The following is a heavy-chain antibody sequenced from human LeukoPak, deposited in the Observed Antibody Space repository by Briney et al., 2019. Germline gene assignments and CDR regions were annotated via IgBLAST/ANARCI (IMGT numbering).Heavy chain of an antibody. CDR1: GGSISSSSYY. CDR3: ARLQCCSGGSCYRDSGFDC. D-gene: IGHD2-15*01. Sequence: SETLSLTCTVSGGSISSSSYYWGWIRQPPGKGLEWIGSIYYSGSTYYNPSLKSRVTISVDTSKNQFSLKLSSVTAADTAVYYCARLQCCSGGSCYRDSGFDCWGQGALVTVSS. V-gene: IGHV4-39*07. J-gene: IGHJ4*02. CDR2: IYYSGST.